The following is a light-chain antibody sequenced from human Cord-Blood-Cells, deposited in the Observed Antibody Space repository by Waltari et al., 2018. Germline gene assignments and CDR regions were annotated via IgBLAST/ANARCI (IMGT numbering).Light chain of an antibody. CDR3: CSYAGSYTWV. CDR1: SSDVGGYNY. V-gene: IGLV2-11*01. CDR2: YVS. J-gene: IGLJ3*02. Sequence: QSALTQPRSVSGSPGQSVTISCTGTSSDVGGYNYVSWYQQHPGKAPKHMIYYVSKRPSGVPDRFSGSKSGNTASLTISGLQAEDEADYYCCSYAGSYTWVFGGGTKLTVL.